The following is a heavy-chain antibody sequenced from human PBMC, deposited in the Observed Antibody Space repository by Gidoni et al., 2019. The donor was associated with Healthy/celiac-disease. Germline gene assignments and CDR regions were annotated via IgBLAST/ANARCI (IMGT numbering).Heavy chain of an antibody. J-gene: IGHJ6*02. CDR2: ISAYNGNT. D-gene: IGHD6-13*01. Sequence: QVQLVQSGAEVKKPGASVQVSCKASGYTFTSYGISWVRQAPGQGLEWMGWISAYNGNTNYAQKLQGRVTMTTDTSTSTAYMELRSLRSDDTAVYYCARDAVIAAAGTPQFYYYYYGMDVWGQGTTVTVSS. CDR1: GYTFTSYG. V-gene: IGHV1-18*01. CDR3: ARDAVIAAAGTPQFYYYYYGMDV.